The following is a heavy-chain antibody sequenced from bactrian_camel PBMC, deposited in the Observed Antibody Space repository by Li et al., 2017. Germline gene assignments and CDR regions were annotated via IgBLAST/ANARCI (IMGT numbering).Heavy chain of an antibody. J-gene: IGHJ6*01. V-gene: IGHV3S53*01. CDR2: IESHGWT. D-gene: IGHD7*01. CDR3: ARKVSGFVLVGTNAPCETRRGPGEFGY. CDR1: GTTTVAS. Sequence: HVQLVESGGGSVQAGGSLGLSCAASGTTTVASMIWYRQAPGKEREFVSSIESHGWTIYADSVKGRFTISQDNAKNTVYLQMNSLKPEDTAVYYCARKVSGFVLVGTNAPCETRRGPGEFGYWGQGTQVTVS.